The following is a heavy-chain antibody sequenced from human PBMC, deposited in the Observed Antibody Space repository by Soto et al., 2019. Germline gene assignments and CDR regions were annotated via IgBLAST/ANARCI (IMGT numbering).Heavy chain of an antibody. D-gene: IGHD3-16*01. CDR3: ARGLGGRMDD. V-gene: IGHV1-69*08. J-gene: IGHJ6*02. Sequence: QVQLVQSGAEVKKPGSSVRVSCKASGTIFSSYTISWVRQAPGQGLEWMGRIIPLLGETNSAQKFQGRVTLTAYKSTNTAYMELNSLRLEDTAVYYCARGLGGRMDDWGQGTTVTVSS. CDR1: GTIFSSYT. CDR2: IIPLLGET.